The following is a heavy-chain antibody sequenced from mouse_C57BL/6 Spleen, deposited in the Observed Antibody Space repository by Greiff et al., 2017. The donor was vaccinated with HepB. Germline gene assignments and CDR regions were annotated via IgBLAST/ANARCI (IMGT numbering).Heavy chain of an antibody. D-gene: IGHD2-5*01. CDR1: GFTFSDYY. CDR3: ARAHSKDYFDY. CDR2: INYDGSST. V-gene: IGHV5-16*01. J-gene: IGHJ2*01. Sequence: EVKLVESEGGLVQPGSSMKLSCTASGFTFSDYYMAWVRQVPEKGLEWVANINYDGSSTYYLDSLKSRFIISRDNAKNILYLQMSSLKSEDTATYYCARAHSKDYFDYWGQGTTLTVSS.